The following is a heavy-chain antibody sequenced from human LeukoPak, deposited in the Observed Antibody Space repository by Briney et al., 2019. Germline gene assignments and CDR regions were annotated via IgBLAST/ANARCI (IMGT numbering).Heavy chain of an antibody. CDR2: VNPNSGDT. CDR3: ATDPDRPNAFDI. CDR1: GYTFTGYY. Sequence: ASVKVSCKASGYTFTGYYLHWVRQAPGQGLEWMGCVNPNSGDTNYAQKFQGRVTMTEDTSTDTAYMELSSLRSEDTAVYYFATDPDRPNAFDIWGQGTMVTVSS. V-gene: IGHV1-2*02. J-gene: IGHJ3*02. D-gene: IGHD6-6*01.